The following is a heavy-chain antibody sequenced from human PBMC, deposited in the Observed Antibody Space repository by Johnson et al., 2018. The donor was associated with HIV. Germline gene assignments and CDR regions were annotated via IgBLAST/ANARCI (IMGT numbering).Heavy chain of an antibody. CDR3: GKDLLITIFGLVPPHDAFDI. J-gene: IGHJ3*02. CDR1: GFTFSSYG. V-gene: IGHV3-33*06. Sequence: QVQLVESGGGVVQPGRSLRLSCAASGFTFSSYGMHWVRQAPGKGLEWVAVIWYDGSNKYSADSVKGRFTISRDTSKNTLSLQMNSLRAADTAVYYCGKDLLITIFGLVPPHDAFDIWGQGTMVTVSS. D-gene: IGHD3-3*01. CDR2: IWYDGSNK.